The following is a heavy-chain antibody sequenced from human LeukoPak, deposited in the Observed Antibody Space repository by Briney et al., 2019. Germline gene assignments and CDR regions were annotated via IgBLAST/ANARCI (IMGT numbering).Heavy chain of an antibody. J-gene: IGHJ3*02. D-gene: IGHD6-19*01. Sequence: GGSLRLSCAASGFSFTNAMSWVHQAPGKGLDWVSGISGSGTTIYYADSAKGRFTTSRDNSKNTLYLQMNSLRAEDTAVYYCAKEINHQWLVPLDAFDIWGQGTMVTVSS. V-gene: IGHV3-23*01. CDR3: AKEINHQWLVPLDAFDI. CDR1: GFSFTNA. CDR2: ISGSGTTI.